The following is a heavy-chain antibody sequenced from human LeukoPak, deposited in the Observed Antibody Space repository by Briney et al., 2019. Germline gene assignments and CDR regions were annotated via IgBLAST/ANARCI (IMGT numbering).Heavy chain of an antibody. CDR2: IWYDGSEK. D-gene: IGHD1-14*01. V-gene: IGHV3-33*01. CDR3: ARGGNAFDI. J-gene: IGHJ3*02. Sequence: PGKSLRLSCAASGFTFSSFGMHWVHQAPGKGLEWVAVIWYDGSEKFYADSVKGRFTISRDNSKNTLYLQMNSLRVEDTAAYYCARGGNAFDIWGRGTMVTVSS. CDR1: GFTFSSFG.